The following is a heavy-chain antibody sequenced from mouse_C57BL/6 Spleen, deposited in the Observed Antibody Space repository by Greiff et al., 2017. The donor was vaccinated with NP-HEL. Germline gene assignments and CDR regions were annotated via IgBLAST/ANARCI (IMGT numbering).Heavy chain of an antibody. CDR3: ARVRRAFVTGD. V-gene: IGHV3-6*01. CDR2: ISYDGSN. J-gene: IGHJ3*01. CDR1: GYSITSGYY. D-gene: IGHD2-12*01. Sequence: EESGPGLVKPSQSLSLTCSVTGYSITSGYYWNWIRQFPGNKLEWMGYISYDGSNNYNPSLKNRISITRDTSKNQVFLKFNSGTTEDTATYYCARVRRAFVTGDWGQGTLVTVSA.